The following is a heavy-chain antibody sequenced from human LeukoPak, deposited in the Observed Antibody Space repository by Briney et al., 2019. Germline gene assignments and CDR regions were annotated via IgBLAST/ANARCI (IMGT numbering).Heavy chain of an antibody. Sequence: GGSLRLSCPASGFTFTTYNLHWVRQAPGKGLEWVAFTWSDGSEKFYADSVKGRFIISRDNSKNTLYLQMNSLRVEDTGLYYCARAQSATLSYYFDSWGRGTLATVSS. CDR2: TWSDGSEK. V-gene: IGHV3-33*01. D-gene: IGHD2-15*01. CDR1: GFTFTTYN. J-gene: IGHJ4*02. CDR3: ARAQSATLSYYFDS.